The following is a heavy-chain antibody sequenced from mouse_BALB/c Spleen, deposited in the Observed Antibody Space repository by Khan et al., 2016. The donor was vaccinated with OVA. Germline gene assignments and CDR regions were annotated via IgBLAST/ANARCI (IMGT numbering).Heavy chain of an antibody. V-gene: IGHV5-6-4*01. D-gene: IGHD1-1*01. CDR2: ISSGGSFT. J-gene: IGHJ2*01. Sequence: EVELVESGGDLVRPGGSLKLSCAASGFSFSTYSMSWVRQTLEKRLEWVATISSGGSFTYYPDSVKGRFTITRDNAKNSLFLHISSLQTEDTAMYYCTKHRVYYVSNPYFDYWVQGTTPTVSS. CDR3: TKHRVYYVSNPYFDY. CDR1: GFSFSTYS.